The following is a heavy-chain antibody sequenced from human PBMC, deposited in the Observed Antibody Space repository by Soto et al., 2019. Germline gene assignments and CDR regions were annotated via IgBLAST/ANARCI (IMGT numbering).Heavy chain of an antibody. D-gene: IGHD4-4*01. Sequence: VASVKVSCKASGGTFSSYAISWVRQAPGQGLEWMGGIIPIFGTANYAQKFQGRVTITADESTSTAYMELSSLRSEDTAVYYCARSKQHPPHFDYWGQGTLVTVSS. CDR1: GGTFSSYA. CDR3: ARSKQHPPHFDY. J-gene: IGHJ4*02. CDR2: IIPIFGTA. V-gene: IGHV1-69*13.